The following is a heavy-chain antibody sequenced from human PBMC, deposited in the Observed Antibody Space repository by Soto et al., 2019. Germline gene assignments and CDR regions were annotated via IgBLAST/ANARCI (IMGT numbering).Heavy chain of an antibody. CDR2: IKATAYGGTT. V-gene: IGHV3-15*01. CDR1: NMTFTYAW. Sequence: GGSLRLSCVVYNMTFTYAWMSWVRQAPGKGLEWVGRIKATAYGGTTDYAAPVKGRFSISRDDSKNTLYLEMNSLRTEDTGTYFCTKDDTSGYYFQHWGRGTLVTVSS. J-gene: IGHJ4*02. D-gene: IGHD3-22*01. CDR3: TKDDTSGYYFQH.